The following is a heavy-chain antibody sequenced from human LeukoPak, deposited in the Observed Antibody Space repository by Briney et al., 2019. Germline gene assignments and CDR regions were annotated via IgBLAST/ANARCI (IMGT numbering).Heavy chain of an antibody. V-gene: IGHV1-8*01. Sequence: ALVKVSCKASGYTFTSYDINWVRQATRQGLEWMGWMNPNSGNTGYAQKFQGRVTMTRNTSISTAYMELSSLRSEDTAVYYCARAGDHYYDILTGYQPWGQGTLVTVSS. CDR1: GYTFTSYD. D-gene: IGHD3-9*01. J-gene: IGHJ5*02. CDR2: MNPNSGNT. CDR3: ARAGDHYYDILTGYQP.